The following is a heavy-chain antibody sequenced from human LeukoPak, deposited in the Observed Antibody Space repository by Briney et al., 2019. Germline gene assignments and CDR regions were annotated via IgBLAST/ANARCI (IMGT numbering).Heavy chain of an antibody. V-gene: IGHV1-69*13. CDR3: AREPSRDGYNWVDY. J-gene: IGHJ4*02. Sequence: ASVKVSCKASGGTFSSYAISWVRQAPGQGLEWMGGIIPIFGTANYAQKFQGRVTITADESTSTAYMELSSLRSEDTAVYYCAREPSRDGYNWVDYWGQRTLVTVSS. D-gene: IGHD5-24*01. CDR2: IIPIFGTA. CDR1: GGTFSSYA.